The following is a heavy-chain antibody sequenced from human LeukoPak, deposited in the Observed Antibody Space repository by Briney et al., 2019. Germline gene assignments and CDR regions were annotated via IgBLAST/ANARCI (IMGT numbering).Heavy chain of an antibody. CDR3: AREHSSGYYFDAFDI. Sequence: ASVKVSCKASGYTFTGYYMHWVRQAPGQALEWMGWIDPNSGGTNFAQKFQGRVTMTRDTSISTAYMDLSSLRSDDTAVYYCAREHSSGYYFDAFDIWGQGTMVTVSS. V-gene: IGHV1-2*02. D-gene: IGHD3-22*01. CDR1: GYTFTGYY. CDR2: IDPNSGGT. J-gene: IGHJ3*02.